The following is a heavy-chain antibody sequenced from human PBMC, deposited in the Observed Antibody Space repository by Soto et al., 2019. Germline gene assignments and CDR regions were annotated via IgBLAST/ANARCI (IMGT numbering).Heavy chain of an antibody. Sequence: SVKVSCKASGGTFSSYAICWVRQAPGQGLEWMGGIIPIFGTANYAQKFQGRVTITADESTSTAYMELSSLRSEDTAVYYCASPSDYYGSGRVYYYYGMEVWGQGTTVTVSS. CDR1: GGTFSSYA. CDR3: ASPSDYYGSGRVYYYYGMEV. V-gene: IGHV1-69*13. D-gene: IGHD3-10*01. J-gene: IGHJ6*02. CDR2: IIPIFGTA.